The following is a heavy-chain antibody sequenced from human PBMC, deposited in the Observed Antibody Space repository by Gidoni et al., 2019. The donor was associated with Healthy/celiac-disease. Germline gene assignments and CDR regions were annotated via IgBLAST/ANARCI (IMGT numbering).Heavy chain of an antibody. CDR3: AKDTAMVQGLYDYYGMDV. CDR2: ISGSGGRT. V-gene: IGHV3-23*01. CDR1: GFPFTNHA. J-gene: IGHJ6*04. D-gene: IGHD5-18*01. Sequence: EVQLLESGGGLVQPGGSLRLSCAASGFPFTNHATSGVRQAPGKGREWFSAISGSGGRTYYADSVKGRFTISRDNSKNTLYLQMNSLRAEDTAVYYCAKDTAMVQGLYDYYGMDVWGKGTTVTVSS.